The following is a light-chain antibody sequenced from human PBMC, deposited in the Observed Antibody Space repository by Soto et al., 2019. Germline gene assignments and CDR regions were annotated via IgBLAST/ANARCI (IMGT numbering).Light chain of an antibody. CDR3: QQFYRWPVT. Sequence: EIMLTQSPATLSVSPGERVTFSCRASQTISNNLAWYQHRPGQAPRLLISYASTGATGAPVRFSGSGSGAEFTLTINSLQSEDVGIYYCQQFYRWPVTFGGGTKV. J-gene: IGKJ4*01. CDR2: YAS. CDR1: QTISNN. V-gene: IGKV3-15*01.